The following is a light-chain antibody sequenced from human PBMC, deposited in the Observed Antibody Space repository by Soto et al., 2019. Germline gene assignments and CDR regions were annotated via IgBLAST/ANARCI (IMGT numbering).Light chain of an antibody. J-gene: IGLJ3*02. V-gene: IGLV2-14*01. CDR2: EVS. Sequence: QSVLTQPASVSGSPGQSITISCTGTSSDVGGYNYVSWYQQHPGKAPKLMISEVSNRPSGVSDRFSGSKSGNTASLTISGLQTEDEADYYCSSYTRSITLVFGGGTKVTVL. CDR1: SSDVGGYNY. CDR3: SSYTRSITLV.